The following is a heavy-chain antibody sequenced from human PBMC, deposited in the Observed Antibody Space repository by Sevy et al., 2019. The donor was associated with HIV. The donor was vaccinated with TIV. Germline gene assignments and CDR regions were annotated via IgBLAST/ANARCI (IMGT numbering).Heavy chain of an antibody. J-gene: IGHJ6*02. D-gene: IGHD3-10*01. Sequence: GGSMRFSCVGSGFTFRNFGVHWLRQAPGKGLEWLSVVSYDGSSKYYVDSVKGRFIVSRDNSKNTLYLQMNSLRTEDTAVYYCARGGSGDYYYYGVDVWGQGTTVTVSS. CDR2: VSYDGSSK. CDR3: ARGGSGDYYYYGVDV. CDR1: GFTFRNFG. V-gene: IGHV3-30*03.